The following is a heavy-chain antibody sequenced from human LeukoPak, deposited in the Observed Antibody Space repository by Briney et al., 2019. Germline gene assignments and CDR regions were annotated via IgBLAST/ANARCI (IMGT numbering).Heavy chain of an antibody. J-gene: IGHJ4*02. CDR2: IYYSVRT. CDR1: GGSISSSSYY. D-gene: IGHD3-22*01. V-gene: IGHV4-39*01. Sequence: SETLSLTCSVSGGSISSSSYYWGRIRQPPGKGVECIGSIYYSVRTYYNASLKSRVTISLDASKNQFSLKLSSVTAADTALYYCARGWLHFDYWGQGTLVTVSS. CDR3: ARGWLHFDY.